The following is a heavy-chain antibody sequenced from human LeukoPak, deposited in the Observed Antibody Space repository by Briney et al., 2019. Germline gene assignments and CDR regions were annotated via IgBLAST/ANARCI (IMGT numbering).Heavy chain of an antibody. D-gene: IGHD1-14*01. CDR3: AREPDADDAFDI. J-gene: IGHJ3*02. CDR2: ISAYNGNT. Sequence: ASVKVSCKASGYTFTSYGINWVRQAPGQGLEWMGWISAYNGNTNYAQKLQGRVTMTTDTSTSTAYMELRSLRSDDTAVYYCAREPDADDAFDIWGQGTMVTVSS. V-gene: IGHV1-18*01. CDR1: GYTFTSYG.